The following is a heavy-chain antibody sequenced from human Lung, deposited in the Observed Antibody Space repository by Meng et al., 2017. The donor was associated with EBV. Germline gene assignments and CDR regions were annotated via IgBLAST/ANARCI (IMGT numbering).Heavy chain of an antibody. CDR1: GGRFRRYA. J-gene: IGHJ4*02. Sequence: QVRLVQAGAEVNKPGSSLKVPCKTSGGRFRRYAINWVRQAPGQGLEWMGGIIPIFDTPTYAQRFQGRVTITADESTTTASLDLSGLSSEDTAVYYCTSDPPEGGYKSFDFWGQGTLVTVSS. D-gene: IGHD5-24*01. V-gene: IGHV1-69*01. CDR2: IIPIFDTP. CDR3: TSDPPEGGYKSFDF.